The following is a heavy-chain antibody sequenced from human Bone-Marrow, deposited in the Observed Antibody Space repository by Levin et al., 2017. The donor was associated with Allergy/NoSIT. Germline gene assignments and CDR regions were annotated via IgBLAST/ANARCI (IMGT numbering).Heavy chain of an antibody. D-gene: IGHD6-6*01. CDR3: ARFPTYSSSLFDF. CDR1: GASISSSGYY. V-gene: IGHV4-31*03. J-gene: IGHJ4*02. CDR2: ISWTGSA. Sequence: SETLSLTCTVSGASISSSGYYWSWIRQHPGKGLEWIGYISWTGSALYNPSLKSRLIITADTSQNQFSLKLSSVTAADTAVYYCARFPTYSSSLFDFWGQGTLVTVSS.